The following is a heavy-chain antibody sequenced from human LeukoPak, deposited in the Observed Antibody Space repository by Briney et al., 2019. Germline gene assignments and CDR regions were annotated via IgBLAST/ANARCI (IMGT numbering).Heavy chain of an antibody. CDR2: IYYSGST. CDR1: GGSISSVGYY. V-gene: IGHV4-61*08. J-gene: IGHJ4*02. D-gene: IGHD2-21*02. Sequence: PSHTLSLTCTVSGGSISSVGYYWSWIRQHPGKGLEWIGYIYYSGSTNYNPSLKSRVTISVDASKNQFSLKLSSVTAADTAVYYCARGGGDRTESRHFDYWGQGTLVTVSS. CDR3: ARGGGDRTESRHFDY.